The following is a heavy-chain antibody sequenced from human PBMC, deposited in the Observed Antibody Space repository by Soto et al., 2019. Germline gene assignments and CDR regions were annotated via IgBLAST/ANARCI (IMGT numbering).Heavy chain of an antibody. J-gene: IGHJ6*02. CDR2: FDPEDGER. D-gene: IGHD3-16*01. Sequence: ASVKVSCKVSGYILTELSIHWVRQAPGKGLEWMGGFDPEDGERIYAQRFQGRVTMTEDTSTDTAYMEWSSLRSEDTAVYYCATRGSGQMRDYYFGMCGCRRRTTVSVAS. CDR3: ATRGSGQMRDYYFGMCG. CDR1: GYILTELS. V-gene: IGHV1-24*01.